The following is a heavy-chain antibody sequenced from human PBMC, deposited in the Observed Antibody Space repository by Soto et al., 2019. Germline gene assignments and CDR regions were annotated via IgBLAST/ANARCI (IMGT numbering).Heavy chain of an antibody. D-gene: IGHD6-13*01. CDR3: ARVRGCCSSRWRYYYYYYMDV. CDR2: ISAYNGNT. V-gene: IGHV1-18*01. J-gene: IGHJ6*03. CDR1: GYTFTSYG. Sequence: ASVKVSCKASGYTFTSYGISWVRQAPGQGLEWMGWISAYNGNTNYAQKLQGRVTMTTDTSTSTAYMELRSLRSDDTAVYYCARVRGCCSSRWRYYYYYYMDVWGKGTTVTVSS.